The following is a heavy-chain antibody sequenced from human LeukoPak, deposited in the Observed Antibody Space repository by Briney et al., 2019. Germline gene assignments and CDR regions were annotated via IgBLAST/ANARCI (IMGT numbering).Heavy chain of an antibody. D-gene: IGHD3-10*01. CDR3: ARHFSYYYGSGSYYSWFDP. CDR2: ISYSGST. Sequence: SETLSLTCTVSGGSINNFYWSWFRQPPGKRLEWIAYISYSGSTNYNPSLKSRVTISVDTSKNQFSLKLSSVTAADTAVYYCARHFSYYYGSGSYYSWFDPWGQGTLVTVSS. V-gene: IGHV4-59*08. CDR1: GGSINNFY. J-gene: IGHJ5*02.